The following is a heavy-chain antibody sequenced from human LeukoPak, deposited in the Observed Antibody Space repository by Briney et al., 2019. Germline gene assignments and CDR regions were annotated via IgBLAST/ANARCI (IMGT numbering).Heavy chain of an antibody. V-gene: IGHV3-9*01. D-gene: IGHD2-21*02. CDR1: GFTFDDYA. CDR3: ARRHPYCGGDCYWHYFDY. Sequence: PGRSLRLSCAASGFTFDDYAMHWVRQAPGKGLEWVSGISWNSGSIGYADSVKGRFTISRHNSKNTLYLQMNSLRAEDTAVYYCARRHPYCGGDCYWHYFDYWGQGTLVTVSS. CDR2: ISWNSGSI. J-gene: IGHJ4*02.